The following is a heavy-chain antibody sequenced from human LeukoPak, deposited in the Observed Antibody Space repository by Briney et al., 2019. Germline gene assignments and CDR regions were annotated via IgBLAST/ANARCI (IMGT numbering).Heavy chain of an antibody. CDR1: GLTFSSYA. V-gene: IGHV3-23*01. Sequence: GGSLRLSCAASGLTFSSYAMSWVRQAPGKGLEWVSAISGSGGSTYYADSVKGRFTISRDNSKNTLYLQMNSLRAEDTAVYYCAKDLDSSGHYSNWFDPWGQGTLVTVSS. J-gene: IGHJ5*02. D-gene: IGHD3-22*01. CDR2: ISGSGGST. CDR3: AKDLDSSGHYSNWFDP.